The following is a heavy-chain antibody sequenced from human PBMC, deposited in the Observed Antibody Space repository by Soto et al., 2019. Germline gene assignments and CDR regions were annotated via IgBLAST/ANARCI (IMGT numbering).Heavy chain of an antibody. J-gene: IGHJ6*02. CDR2: ISSSSSYI. Sequence: EVQLVESGGGLVKPGGSLRLSCAASGFTFSTYSMNWVRQAPGKGLEWVSSISSSSSYIYYEDSVKGRFTISRDNAKTSPYLEMNRLRAEDTGVYYCARYDSSGYYWPYYYYGMDVWGQGTTVTVSS. V-gene: IGHV3-21*01. D-gene: IGHD3-22*01. CDR3: ARYDSSGYYWPYYYYGMDV. CDR1: GFTFSTYS.